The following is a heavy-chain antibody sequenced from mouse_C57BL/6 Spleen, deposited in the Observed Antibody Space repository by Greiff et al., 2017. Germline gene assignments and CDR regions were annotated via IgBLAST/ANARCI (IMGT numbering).Heavy chain of an antibody. CDR2: ISGGGGNT. D-gene: IGHD1-1*01. CDR1: GFTFSSYT. Sequence: EVMLVESGGGLVKPGGSLKLSCAASGFTFSSYTMSWVRQTPATRLEWVATISGGGGNTYYPDSVKGRFTIARDNAKNTLYLQMSSLRSEDTALYYCARLDSGTLTWGQGTTLTVSS. CDR3: ARLDSGTLT. V-gene: IGHV5-9*01. J-gene: IGHJ2*01.